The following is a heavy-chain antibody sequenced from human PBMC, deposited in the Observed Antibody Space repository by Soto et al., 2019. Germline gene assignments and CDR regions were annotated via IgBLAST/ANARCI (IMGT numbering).Heavy chain of an antibody. CDR2: ISGSGGST. V-gene: IGHV3-23*01. CDR3: AREREYCTNGVCSSYYYYYGMDV. D-gene: IGHD2-8*01. CDR1: GFTFSSYA. Sequence: GGSLRLSCAASGFTFSSYAMSWVRQAPGKGLEWVSAISGSGGSTYYADSVKGRFTISRDNAKNSLYLQMNSLRDEDTAVYYCAREREYCTNGVCSSYYYYYGMDVWGQGTTVTVSS. J-gene: IGHJ6*02.